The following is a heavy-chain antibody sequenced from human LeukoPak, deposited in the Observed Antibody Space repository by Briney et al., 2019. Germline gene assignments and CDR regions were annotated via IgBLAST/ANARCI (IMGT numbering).Heavy chain of an antibody. CDR1: GFTFSCYA. Sequence: GGPLRLSCAASGFTFSCYAMSWVRQAPGKGLVWVLAISGSGGSTYYAVSVKGRFTISRDTTKNTLYLQMNSLRAADTAVYYCAKVSRACLGELSSTYYFDYWGQGTLVTVSS. V-gene: IGHV3-23*01. CDR3: AKVSRACLGELSSTYYFDY. D-gene: IGHD3-16*02. J-gene: IGHJ4*02. CDR2: ISGSGGST.